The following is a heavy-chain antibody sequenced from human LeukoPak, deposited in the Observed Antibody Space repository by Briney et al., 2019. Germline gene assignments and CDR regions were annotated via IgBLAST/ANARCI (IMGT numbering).Heavy chain of an antibody. CDR3: AREIGDRSGSRYFDY. V-gene: IGHV1-46*01. CDR1: GYTFTSYY. D-gene: IGHD3-22*01. CDR2: INPNGGST. Sequence: EASVKVSCKASGYTFTSYYMHWVRQAAGQGLEWMGIINPNGGSTSYAQNFQGRVTMTRDTSTSTVYMELSSLRSEDTAVYYCAREIGDRSGSRYFDYWGQGTLVTVSS. J-gene: IGHJ4*02.